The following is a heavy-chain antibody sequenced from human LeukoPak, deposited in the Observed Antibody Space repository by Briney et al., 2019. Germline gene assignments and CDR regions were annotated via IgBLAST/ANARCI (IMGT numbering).Heavy chain of an antibody. Sequence: GGSLRLSCAASGFTFSSYAMSWVRQIPGKGLEWVSSIGSSGGNTYYADSVKGRFTISRDNSKNTLYLQMNSLRAEDSAVYYCAKDRHRGSPYYFDYWGQGTLVTVSS. D-gene: IGHD1-26*01. V-gene: IGHV3-23*01. CDR2: IGSSGGNT. CDR3: AKDRHRGSPYYFDY. CDR1: GFTFSSYA. J-gene: IGHJ4*02.